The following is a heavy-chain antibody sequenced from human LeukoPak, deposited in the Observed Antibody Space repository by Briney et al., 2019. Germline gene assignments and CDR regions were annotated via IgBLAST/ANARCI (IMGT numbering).Heavy chain of an antibody. Sequence: GGSLRLSCAASGFTFSTYAMSWVRQAPGKGLEWVSSISSSSSYIYYADSVKGRFTISRDNAKNSLYLQMNSLRAEDTAVYYCARDRLLWFGELLAFDYWGQGTLVTVSS. CDR2: ISSSSSYI. V-gene: IGHV3-21*01. D-gene: IGHD3-10*01. J-gene: IGHJ4*02. CDR1: GFTFSTYA. CDR3: ARDRLLWFGELLAFDY.